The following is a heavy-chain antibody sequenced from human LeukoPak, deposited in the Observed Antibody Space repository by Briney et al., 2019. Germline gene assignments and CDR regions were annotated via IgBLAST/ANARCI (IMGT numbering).Heavy chain of an antibody. J-gene: IGHJ4*02. CDR3: ARDVVVFGSGWPTNDY. Sequence: ASVKVSCKASGHTFTGYYMHWVRQAPGQGLEWMGWINPNSGGTNYAQKFQGRVTMTRDTSISTAYMELSRLRSDDTAVYYCARDVVVFGSGWPTNDYWGQGTLVTVSS. V-gene: IGHV1-2*02. D-gene: IGHD6-19*01. CDR2: INPNSGGT. CDR1: GHTFTGYY.